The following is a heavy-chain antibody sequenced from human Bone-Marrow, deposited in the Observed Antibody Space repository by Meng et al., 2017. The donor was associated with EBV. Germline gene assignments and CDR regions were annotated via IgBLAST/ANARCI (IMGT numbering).Heavy chain of an antibody. CDR1: GFTFSDYS. Sequence: VQLVDYGGGLANPGGSLGLYCAASGFTFSDYSRRWIGQAPGKGLEWVSYISSSGSTIYYADSVKGRFTISRDNAKNSLYLQMNSLRAEDTAVYYCARGVYSYGFDYWGQGTLVTVSS. J-gene: IGHJ4*02. CDR3: ARGVYSYGFDY. V-gene: IGHV3-11*01. D-gene: IGHD5-18*01. CDR2: ISSSGSTI.